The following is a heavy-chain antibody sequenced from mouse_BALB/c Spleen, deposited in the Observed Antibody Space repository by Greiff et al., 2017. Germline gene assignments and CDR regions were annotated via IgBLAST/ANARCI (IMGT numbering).Heavy chain of an antibody. J-gene: IGHJ3*01. CDR1: GYSITSDYA. V-gene: IGHV3-2*02. Sequence: EVKVEESGPGLVKPSQSLSLTCTVTGYSITSDYAWNWIRQFPGNKLEWMGYISYSGSTSYNPSLKSRISITRDTSKNQFFLQLNSVTTEDTATYYCARWDGSSYAYWGQGTLVTVSA. D-gene: IGHD1-1*01. CDR3: ARWDGSSYAY. CDR2: ISYSGST.